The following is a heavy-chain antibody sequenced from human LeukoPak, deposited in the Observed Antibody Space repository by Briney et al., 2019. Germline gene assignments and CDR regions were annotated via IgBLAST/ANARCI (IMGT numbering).Heavy chain of an antibody. Sequence: SETLSLTCAVYGGSFSGYYWSWIRQPPGKGLEWIGEINHSGSTNYNPSLKSRVTISVDTSKNQFSLKLSSVTAADTAVYYCARPGDYVWGSYRFDAFDIWGQGTMVTVSS. J-gene: IGHJ3*02. CDR1: GGSFSGYY. CDR3: ARPGDYVWGSYRFDAFDI. CDR2: INHSGST. V-gene: IGHV4-34*01. D-gene: IGHD3-16*02.